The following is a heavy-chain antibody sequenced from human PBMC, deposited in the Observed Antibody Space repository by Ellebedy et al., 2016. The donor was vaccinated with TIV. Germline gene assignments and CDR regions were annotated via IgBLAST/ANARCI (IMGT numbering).Heavy chain of an antibody. J-gene: IGHJ4*02. CDR2: IGSGSDTI. D-gene: IGHD7-27*01. CDR3: ANLNWGSRV. CDR1: GFTFSSYD. V-gene: IGHV3-23*01. Sequence: GGSLRLSXAASGFTFSSYDMNWVRQAPGKGLEWVSYIGSGSDTIYYADSVKGRFTISRDNSTDTLYLQMNSLRAEDTAVYYCANLNWGSRVWGQGILVTVSS.